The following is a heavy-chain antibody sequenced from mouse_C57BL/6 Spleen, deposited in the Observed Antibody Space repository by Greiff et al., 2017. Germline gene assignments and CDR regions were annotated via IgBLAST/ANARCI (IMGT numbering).Heavy chain of an antibody. J-gene: IGHJ3*01. CDR1: GYSFTDYN. D-gene: IGHD1-1*01. Sequence: EVQLQQSGPELVKPGASVKISCKASGYSFTDYNMNWVKQSNGKSLEWIGVINPNYGTTSYTQKFKGKATLTVDQSSSTAYMQLTRLTSEDSAVXDGEREGNYYGSSPWFAYWGQGTLVTVSA. CDR3: EREGNYYGSSPWFAY. CDR2: INPNYGTT. V-gene: IGHV1-39*01.